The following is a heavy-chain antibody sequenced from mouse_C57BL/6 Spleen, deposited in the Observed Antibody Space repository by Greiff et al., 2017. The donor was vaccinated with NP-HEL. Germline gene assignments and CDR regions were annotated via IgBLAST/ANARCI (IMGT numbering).Heavy chain of an antibody. V-gene: IGHV1-4*01. J-gene: IGHJ2*01. Sequence: VKLQESGAELARPGASVKMSCKASGYTFTSYTMHWVKQRPGQGLEWIGYINPSSGYTKYNQKFKDKATLTADKSSSTAYMQLSSLTSEDSAVYYCARGITTVVARYYFDYWGQGTTLTVSS. CDR3: ARGITTVVARYYFDY. CDR2: INPSSGYT. D-gene: IGHD1-1*01. CDR1: GYTFTSYT.